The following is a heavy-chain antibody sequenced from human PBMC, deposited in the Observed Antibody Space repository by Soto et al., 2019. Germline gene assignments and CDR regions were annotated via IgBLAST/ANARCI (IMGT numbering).Heavy chain of an antibody. CDR1: GLTFSGYG. V-gene: IGHV3-23*01. J-gene: IGHJ4*02. D-gene: IGHD4-4*01. Sequence: EVQLLESGGGLVQPGGSLRLSCAASGLTFSGYGMSWVRQAQGTGLEWVSAISGSGSTTYYADSVKGRFTISRDDSKNILFLQMNSLRAEDTAVDYCVTRSRGLQSSPPRLDSWGQGTLVTVSS. CDR3: VTRSRGLQSSPPRLDS. CDR2: ISGSGSTT.